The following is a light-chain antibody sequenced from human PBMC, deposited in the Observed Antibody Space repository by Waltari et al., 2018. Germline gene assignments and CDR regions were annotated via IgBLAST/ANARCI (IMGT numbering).Light chain of an antibody. J-gene: IGKJ1*01. Sequence: EIVMTQSPDTLSASPGDRATLSCRASQNVNRNLAWYQKKRGQAPRLLISGASARAAGIPPRFSGGGSGTEFTLTISSLQSEDFAVYYCQHYNNWPRTFGQGTKVEIK. CDR1: QNVNRN. V-gene: IGKV3-15*01. CDR3: QHYNNWPRT. CDR2: GAS.